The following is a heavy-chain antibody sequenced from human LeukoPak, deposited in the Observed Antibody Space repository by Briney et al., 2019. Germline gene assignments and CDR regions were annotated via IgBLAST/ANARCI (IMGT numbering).Heavy chain of an antibody. V-gene: IGHV4-59*08. D-gene: IGHD5-12*01. Sequence: PSETLSLTCTASGGSIRGYYWSWIRQPPGKRLEYIGYIYYTGSADYNPSFKSRVTISLDTSKNQFSLRLSSVTAADTAVYYCARHSQWALATGYYYRLDVWGQGTTVTVSS. CDR3: ARHSQWALATGYYYRLDV. J-gene: IGHJ6*02. CDR2: IYYTGSA. CDR1: GGSIRGYY.